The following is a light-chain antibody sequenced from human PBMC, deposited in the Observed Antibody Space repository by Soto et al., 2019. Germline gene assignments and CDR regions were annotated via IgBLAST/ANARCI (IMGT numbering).Light chain of an antibody. V-gene: IGKV3-15*01. Sequence: EIVMTQSPASLSVSPGDGATLSCRASQSVASNVAWYQQKPGQSPRLLIHGASTRVVDVHARFSGSGSGTDFTLTISSLQSEDFGVYYGQEDDNWPPQYTDGQG. CDR3: QEDDNWPPQYT. CDR2: GAS. CDR1: QSVASN. J-gene: IGKJ2*01.